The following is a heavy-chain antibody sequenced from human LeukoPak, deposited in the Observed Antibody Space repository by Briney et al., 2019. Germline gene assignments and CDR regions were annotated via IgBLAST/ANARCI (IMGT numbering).Heavy chain of an antibody. D-gene: IGHD1-26*01. CDR3: ARAYIVGATPFDY. V-gene: IGHV3-48*03. CDR1: GFTFSSYE. J-gene: IGHJ4*02. Sequence: GGSLRLSCAASGFTFSSYEMNWVRQAPGKGLEWASYISSSGSTIYYADSVKGRFTISRDNAKNSLYLQMNSLRAEDTAVYYCARAYIVGATPFDYWGQGTLVTVSS. CDR2: ISSSGSTI.